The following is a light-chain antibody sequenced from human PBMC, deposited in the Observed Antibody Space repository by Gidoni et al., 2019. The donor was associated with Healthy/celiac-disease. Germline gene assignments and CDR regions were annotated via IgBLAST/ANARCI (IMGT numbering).Light chain of an antibody. CDR2: QDS. V-gene: IGLV3-1*01. CDR1: NLGDKY. CDR3: QAWDSSTEV. Sequence: SYELTQPPSVSVSPGPTSSITCSGDNLGDKYACWYQQKTGQSPVLVIYQDSKRPSVIPERFSGSNSGNTATLTISGTQAMDEADYYCQAWDSSTEVFGGGTKLTVL. J-gene: IGLJ2*01.